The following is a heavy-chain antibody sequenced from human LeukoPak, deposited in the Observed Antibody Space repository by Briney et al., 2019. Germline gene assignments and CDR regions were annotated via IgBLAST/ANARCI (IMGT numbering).Heavy chain of an antibody. V-gene: IGHV3-30*03. CDR2: ISYDGSNK. CDR3: ARTNYYGAGSPAYYFDY. CDR1: GFTFSSYG. Sequence: PGRSLRLSCAASGFTFSSYGMHWVRQAPGKGLEWVAVISYDGSNKYYADSVKGRFTISRDNSKNTLYLQMNSLRAEDTAVYYCARTNYYGAGSPAYYFDYWGQGTLVTVSS. D-gene: IGHD3-10*01. J-gene: IGHJ4*02.